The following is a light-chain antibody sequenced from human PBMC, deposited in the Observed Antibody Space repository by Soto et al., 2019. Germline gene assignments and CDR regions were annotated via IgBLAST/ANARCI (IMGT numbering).Light chain of an antibody. CDR1: QGISNY. CDR3: QKHNSAPSWR. Sequence: DIQMTQSPSSLSPSVGDRVTITCRASQGISNYLAWYQQKRGKVPKLLIYAASTLQSGVPSRFSGSGSGTDFTLTLSSLQPEDVATYYCQKHNSAPSWRFGQGPQV. J-gene: IGKJ1*01. CDR2: AAS. V-gene: IGKV1-27*01.